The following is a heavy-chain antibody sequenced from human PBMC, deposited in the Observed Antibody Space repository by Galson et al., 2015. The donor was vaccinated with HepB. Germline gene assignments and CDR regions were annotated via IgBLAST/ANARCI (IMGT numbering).Heavy chain of an antibody. CDR1: GGSIRGYY. CDR3: ARYFHGNGY. V-gene: IGHV4-59*08. J-gene: IGHJ4*02. D-gene: IGHD3-9*01. Sequence: SETLSLTCTVSGGSIRGYYWTWIRQPPGKGLEWIGHIFYTGSTNYNPSLKSRVTISVDTSKNQFSLKLTSVTAADAAVYYCARYFHGNGYWGQGTPVTVSS. CDR2: IFYTGST.